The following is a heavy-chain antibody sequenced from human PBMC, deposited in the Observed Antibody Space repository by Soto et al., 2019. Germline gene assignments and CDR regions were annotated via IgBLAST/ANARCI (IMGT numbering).Heavy chain of an antibody. CDR2: INPGGGRT. J-gene: IGHJ4*02. CDR3: ARGPSCGGDCYLFDY. V-gene: IGHV1-46*01. CDR1: GYTFTSYY. Sequence: ASVKVSCKASGYTFTSYYIHWVRQAPGQGLEWVAMINPGGGRTKNAQMFQGRVTLTRDTSTRTVDMELSSLTSADTAVYYCARGPSCGGDCYLFDYWGQGSLVTVS. D-gene: IGHD2-21*02.